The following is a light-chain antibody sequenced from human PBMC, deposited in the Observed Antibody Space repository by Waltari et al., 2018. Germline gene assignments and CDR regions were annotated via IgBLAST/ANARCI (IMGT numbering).Light chain of an antibody. J-gene: IGKJ1*01. CDR2: HAS. V-gene: IGKV3-20*01. CDR3: QKYESLPAT. Sequence: EIVLTQSPGTLSLSPGEKATLSCRASQSVGRYLVWYQQKPGQAPRHLIYHASIRATGIADRFSGGGSGTDVSLTISRLEPEDFAVYYCQKYESLPATFGQGTKVEI. CDR1: QSVGRY.